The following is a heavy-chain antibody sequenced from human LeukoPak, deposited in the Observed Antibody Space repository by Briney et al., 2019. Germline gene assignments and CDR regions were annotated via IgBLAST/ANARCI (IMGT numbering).Heavy chain of an antibody. Sequence: SDTLSLTCTVSGGSIRSYYWSWIRQPPRTGREWIGYIYYSGSTNYNPPLNSRVATSLHTAKNQFPLKLRPVTAADAAVYYCARADCSGGSCPFDIWGQGTMVTVSS. J-gene: IGHJ3*02. CDR1: GGSIRSYY. D-gene: IGHD2-15*01. CDR2: IYYSGST. CDR3: ARADCSGGSCPFDI. V-gene: IGHV4-59*07.